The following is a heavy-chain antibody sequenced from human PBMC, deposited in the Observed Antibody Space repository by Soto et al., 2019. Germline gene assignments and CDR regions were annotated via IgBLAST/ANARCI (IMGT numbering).Heavy chain of an antibody. D-gene: IGHD6-6*01. V-gene: IGHV1-2*04. J-gene: IGHJ4*02. CDR2: INPNSGGT. CDR3: AKDQSSSPYFDY. CDR1: GYTFTGYY. Sequence: ASVKVSCKASGYTFTGYYMHWVRKAPGQGLEWMGWINPNSGGTNYAQKFQGWVTMTRDTSISTAYMELGRLRSDDTAVYYCAKDQSSSPYFDYWGQGTLVTVSS.